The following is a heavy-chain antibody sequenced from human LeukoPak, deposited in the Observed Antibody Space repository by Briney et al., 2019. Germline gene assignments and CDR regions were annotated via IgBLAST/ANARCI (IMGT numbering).Heavy chain of an antibody. J-gene: IGHJ6*02. CDR1: GCTFSSYA. D-gene: IGHD2-2*01. CDR3: ARDVERYCSSTSCYVDYYYGMDV. CDR2: IIPIFGIA. V-gene: IGHV1-69*04. Sequence: SVKVSCKASGCTFSSYAISWVRQAPGQGLEWMARIIPIFGIANYAQKFQGRVTITADKSTSTAYMELSSLRSEDTAVYYCARDVERYCSSTSCYVDYYYGMDVWDQGTTVTVSS.